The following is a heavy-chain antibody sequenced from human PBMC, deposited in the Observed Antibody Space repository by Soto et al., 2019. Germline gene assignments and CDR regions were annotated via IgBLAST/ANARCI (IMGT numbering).Heavy chain of an antibody. Sequence: VASVKVSCKASGYTFTNYYMHWVRQAPGQGLEWLGIINPSGGSTIYAQNFQGRVTMTRDTSTSTVYMELSSLRSEDTAVYYCTSSAYLFDSSGSYWGQGTLVTVSS. D-gene: IGHD3-22*01. CDR3: TSSAYLFDSSGSY. CDR2: INPSGGST. CDR1: GYTFTNYY. V-gene: IGHV1-46*03. J-gene: IGHJ4*02.